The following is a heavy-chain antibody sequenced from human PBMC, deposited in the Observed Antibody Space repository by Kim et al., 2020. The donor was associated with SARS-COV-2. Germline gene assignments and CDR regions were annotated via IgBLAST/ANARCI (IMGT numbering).Heavy chain of an antibody. D-gene: IGHD2-15*01. J-gene: IGHJ4*01. CDR1: GFTFSRSW. CDR2: INSNGRST. CDR3: ARVDHRGACCCDCYLDY. Sequence: GGSLRLSCAASGFTFSRSWMRWVRQAPGKGLEWVSRINSNGRSTTYSASVKSRFTISTDNATTTLYLQLNSLIATDETAYYCARVDHRGACCCDCYLDY. V-gene: IGHV3-74*01.